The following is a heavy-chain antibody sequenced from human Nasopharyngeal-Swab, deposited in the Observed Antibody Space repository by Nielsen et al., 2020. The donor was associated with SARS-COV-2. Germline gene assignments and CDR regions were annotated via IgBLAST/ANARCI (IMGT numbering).Heavy chain of an antibody. D-gene: IGHD5-12*01. J-gene: IGHJ3*02. CDR3: AREVPYSGHDDAFDI. CDR2: ISTTTATI. CDR1: GLGFSNYE. Sequence: GGSLRPSCAASGLGFSNYEMNWVRQAPGKGLEWISYISTTTATIYYADSVKGRFTISRDSAKNSLYLQMNSLRAEDTAVYYCAREVPYSGHDDAFDIWGQGTMVTVSA. V-gene: IGHV3-48*03.